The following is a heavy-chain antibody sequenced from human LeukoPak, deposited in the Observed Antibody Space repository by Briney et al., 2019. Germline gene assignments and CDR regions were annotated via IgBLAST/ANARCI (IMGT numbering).Heavy chain of an antibody. CDR3: ARDMSSCSSTSCYVDLDY. CDR1: GDSVSSNSAA. CDR2: TYYRSKWYN. J-gene: IGHJ4*02. Sequence: SQTLSLTFAISGDSVSSNSAAWNWLRQSPSRGLEWLGRTYYRSKWYNDYAVSVKSRITINPDTSKNQFSLQLTSVTPEDTAVYYCARDMSSCSSTSCYVDLDYWGQGTLVTVSS. V-gene: IGHV6-1*01. D-gene: IGHD2-2*01.